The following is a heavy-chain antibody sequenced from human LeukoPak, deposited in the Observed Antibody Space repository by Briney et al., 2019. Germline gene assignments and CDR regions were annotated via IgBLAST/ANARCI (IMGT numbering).Heavy chain of an antibody. D-gene: IGHD2-8*01. Sequence: PGGSLRLSCAASGFTFSSYWMSWVRQAPGKGLEWVANIKQDGSEKYYVDSVKGRFTISRDNAKNSLYLQMNSLRAEDTAVYYCASSAKWVNYYYGMDVWGQGTTVTVPS. CDR1: GFTFSSYW. V-gene: IGHV3-7*01. J-gene: IGHJ6*02. CDR3: ASSAKWVNYYYGMDV. CDR2: IKQDGSEK.